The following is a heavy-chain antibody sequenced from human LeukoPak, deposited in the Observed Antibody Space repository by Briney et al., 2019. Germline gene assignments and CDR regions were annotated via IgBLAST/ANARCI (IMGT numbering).Heavy chain of an antibody. Sequence: WEALSLTCTVSGASITSYYWSWIRQPAGKGLEWIGRIYTSGSTNYNPSLKSRVTMSVDTSKNQFSLNLSSVTAADTAVYYCAKYSSSSLRAFDIWGQGTMVTVSS. CDR1: GASITSYY. J-gene: IGHJ3*02. V-gene: IGHV4-4*07. CDR2: IYTSGST. CDR3: AKYSSSSLRAFDI. D-gene: IGHD6-13*01.